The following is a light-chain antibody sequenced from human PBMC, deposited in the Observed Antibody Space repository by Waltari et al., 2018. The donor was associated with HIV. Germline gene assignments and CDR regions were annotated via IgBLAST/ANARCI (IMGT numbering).Light chain of an antibody. V-gene: IGKV3-20*01. CDR2: GAS. CDR1: QSVSSSY. Sequence: EIVLTQSPDTLSLSPGERATLSCRASQSVSSSYLAWYQQKPGQPPRLLIYGASTRAIGIPDRFSISVSGTDFTLTISRLEPEDFAVYYCQQYSRSAYTFGQGTKLEIK. CDR3: QQYSRSAYT. J-gene: IGKJ2*01.